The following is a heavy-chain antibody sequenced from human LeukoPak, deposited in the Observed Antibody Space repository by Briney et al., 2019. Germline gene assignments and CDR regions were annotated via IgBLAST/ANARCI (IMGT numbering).Heavy chain of an antibody. D-gene: IGHD2-15*01. V-gene: IGHV3-23*01. J-gene: IGHJ4*02. Sequence: PGGSLRLSCAASGFTFSNYAMSWVRQAPGRGLEWLSAISTSGDSTYYADSVKGRFTVSRDNSKNTLHLQMNSLRAEDTAVYHCARQLGYCSDGSCYFDFWGQGTLVTVSS. CDR1: GFTFSNYA. CDR2: ISTSGDST. CDR3: ARQLGYCSDGSCYFDF.